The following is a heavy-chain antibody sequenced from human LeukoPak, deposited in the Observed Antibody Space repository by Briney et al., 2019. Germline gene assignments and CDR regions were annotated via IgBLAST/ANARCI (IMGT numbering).Heavy chain of an antibody. CDR2: IFYSGST. CDR1: GGSISSYY. J-gene: IGHJ5*02. V-gene: IGHV4-59*08. Sequence: SETLSLTCTVSGGSISSYYWSWIRQPPGKGLEWIGSIFYSGSTNSNPSLKSRVTISVDTSKNQFSLKLSSVTAADTAVYYCARHGVDDYGDYRGWFDPWGQGTLVTVFS. CDR3: ARHGVDDYGDYRGWFDP. D-gene: IGHD4-17*01.